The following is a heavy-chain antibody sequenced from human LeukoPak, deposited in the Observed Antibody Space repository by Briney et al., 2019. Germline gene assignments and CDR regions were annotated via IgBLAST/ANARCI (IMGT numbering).Heavy chain of an antibody. D-gene: IGHD6-19*01. CDR3: ARGKAIIAVAGPDY. V-gene: IGHV7-4-1*02. Sequence: ASVKVSCKASGYTFTSYAMNWVRQAPGQGLEWMGWINTNTGNPTYAQGFTGRFVFSLDTSVSTAYLQISSLRAEDTAVYYCARGKAIIAVAGPDYWGQGTLVTVSS. CDR2: INTNTGNP. CDR1: GYTFTSYA. J-gene: IGHJ4*02.